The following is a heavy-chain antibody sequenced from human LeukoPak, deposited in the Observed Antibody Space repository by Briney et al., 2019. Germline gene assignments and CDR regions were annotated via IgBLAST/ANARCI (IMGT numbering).Heavy chain of an antibody. D-gene: IGHD2-2*01. CDR2: IYSSGST. J-gene: IGHJ4*02. CDR3: ARAIGYCSSNTCYLYFDY. V-gene: IGHV4-61*09. Sequence: TSETLSLTCTVSGGSISSSSYYWSWIRQPAGKGLELIGHIYSSGSTKYNPSLKSRVTMSVDTSKNQFSLKLSSVTAADTAVYYCARAIGYCSSNTCYLYFDYWGQGTLVTVSS. CDR1: GGSISSSSYY.